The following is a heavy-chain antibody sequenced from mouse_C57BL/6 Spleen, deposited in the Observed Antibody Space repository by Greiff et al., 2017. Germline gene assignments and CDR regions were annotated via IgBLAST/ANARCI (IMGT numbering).Heavy chain of an antibody. CDR3: AREIQTGWDY. CDR2: IYPSDSET. V-gene: IGHV1-61*01. D-gene: IGHD4-1*01. Sequence: VQLQQSGAELVRPGSSVKLSCKASGYTFTSYWMDWVKQRPGQGLEWIGNIYPSDSETHYNQKFKDKATLTVDKSSSTAYMQLSSLTSEDSAVYYCAREIQTGWDYWGQGTTLTVSS. CDR1: GYTFTSYW. J-gene: IGHJ2*01.